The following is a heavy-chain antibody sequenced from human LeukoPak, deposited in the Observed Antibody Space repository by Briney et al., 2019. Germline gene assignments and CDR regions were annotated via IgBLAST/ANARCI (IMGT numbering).Heavy chain of an antibody. J-gene: IGHJ4*02. CDR3: ARDSHNVWGTYFDY. CDR2: IYHSGST. CDR1: GGSISSGGYS. V-gene: IGHV4-30-2*01. D-gene: IGHD3-16*01. Sequence: PSETLSLTCAVSGGSISSGGYSWSWIRQPPGKGLEWIGYIYHSGSTYYNPSLKSRVTISVDRSMNQFSLKLSSVTAADTAVYYCARDSHNVWGTYFDYWGQGTLVTVSS.